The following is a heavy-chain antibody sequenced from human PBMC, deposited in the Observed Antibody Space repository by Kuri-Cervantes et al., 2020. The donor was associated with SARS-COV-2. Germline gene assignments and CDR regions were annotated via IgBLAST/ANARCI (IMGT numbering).Heavy chain of an antibody. Sequence: ASVKVSCKVSGYTLTALSMHWVRQAPGQGLEWIGGFDPEDGETIYAQKFQGRVTMTEDTSTDTAYMELSSLRSEDTAVYYCATVRGGGAYYDFWSGYHNGAPFDYWGQGTLVTVSS. J-gene: IGHJ4*02. V-gene: IGHV1-24*01. CDR3: ATVRGGGAYYDFWSGYHNGAPFDY. CDR2: FDPEDGET. D-gene: IGHD3-3*01. CDR1: GYTLTALS.